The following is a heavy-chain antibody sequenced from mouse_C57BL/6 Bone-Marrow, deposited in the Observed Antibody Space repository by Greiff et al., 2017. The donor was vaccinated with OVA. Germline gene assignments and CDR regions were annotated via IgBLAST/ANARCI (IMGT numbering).Heavy chain of an antibody. CDR1: GYTFTDYN. CDR2: INPNNGGT. D-gene: IGHD1-1*01. Sequence: VQLKESGPELVKPGASVKMSCKASGYTFTDYNMHWVKQSHGKSLEWIGYINPNNGGTSYNQKFKGKATLTVNKSSSTAYMELRSLTSEDSAVYYCARTAYYGSSYWWYFDVWGTGTTVTVSS. J-gene: IGHJ1*03. V-gene: IGHV1-22*01. CDR3: ARTAYYGSSYWWYFDV.